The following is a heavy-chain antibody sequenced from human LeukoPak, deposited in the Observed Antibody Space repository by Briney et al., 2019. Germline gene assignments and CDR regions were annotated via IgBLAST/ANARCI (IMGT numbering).Heavy chain of an antibody. CDR3: ARLGAGSGSLDC. J-gene: IGHJ4*02. Sequence: PGGSLRLSCAASGFILSNHWMTWVRQAPGKGPEWVANMNKDGSEKYYADSAKGRFTISRDNANNSLFLQLDYLRADDTAVYYCARLGAGSGSLDCWGQGTPVTVSS. CDR2: MNKDGSEK. D-gene: IGHD3-22*01. V-gene: IGHV3-7*01. CDR1: GFILSNHW.